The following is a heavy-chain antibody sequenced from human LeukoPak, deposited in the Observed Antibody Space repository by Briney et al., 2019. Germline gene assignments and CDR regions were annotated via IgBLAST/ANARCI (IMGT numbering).Heavy chain of an antibody. D-gene: IGHD3-22*01. CDR2: IYYSGST. Sequence: PSETLSLTCTVSGGSISSYYWSWLRQPPGKGLEWIGYIYYSGSTNYNPSLKSRVTISVDTSKNQFSLKLSSVTAADTAVYYCARGGDSSGYYYVRPDWFDPWGQGTLVTVSS. CDR1: GGSISSYY. CDR3: ARGGDSSGYYYVRPDWFDP. V-gene: IGHV4-59*08. J-gene: IGHJ5*02.